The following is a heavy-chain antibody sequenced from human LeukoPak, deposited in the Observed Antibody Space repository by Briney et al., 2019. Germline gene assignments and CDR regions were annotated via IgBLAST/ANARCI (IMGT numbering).Heavy chain of an antibody. V-gene: IGHV3-23*01. CDR2: ISGSGGST. CDR3: AKDLRPIRAAAAIRNTAYYFDY. D-gene: IGHD2-2*02. J-gene: IGHJ4*02. CDR1: GFTFSSYA. Sequence: PGGSLRLSCAASGFTFSSYAMSWVRQAPGKGLEWVLAISGSGGSTYYADSVKGRFTISRDNSKNTLYLQMNSLRAEDTAVYHCAKDLRPIRAAAAIRNTAYYFDYWGQGTLVTVSS.